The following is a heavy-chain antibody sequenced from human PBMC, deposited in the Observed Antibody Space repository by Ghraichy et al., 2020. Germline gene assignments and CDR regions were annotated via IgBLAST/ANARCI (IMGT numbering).Heavy chain of an antibody. J-gene: IGHJ4*02. D-gene: IGHD4-23*01. CDR3: ARQSDGGNSVINY. CDR1: GYNFMDYW. CDR2: IYPDDSDT. Sequence: GESLNISCTASGYNFMDYWIGWVRQTPGKGLEWVAVIYPDDSDTNYRPPFQGQVTISADKSTNTAYLQWSSLKASDTAMYYCARQSDGGNSVINYWGRGTLVTVSS. V-gene: IGHV5-51*01.